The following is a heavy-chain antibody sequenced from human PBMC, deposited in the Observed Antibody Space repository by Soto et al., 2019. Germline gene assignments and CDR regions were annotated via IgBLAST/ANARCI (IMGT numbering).Heavy chain of an antibody. CDR1: GFTFSSYW. V-gene: IGHV3-7*05. D-gene: IGHD2-21*02. CDR3: ARGVHFSSSPSVVTAIRDYYGMDV. Sequence: GESLKISCAASGFTFSSYWMSWVRQAPGKGLEWVANIKQDGSEKYYVDSVKGRFTISRDNAKNSLYLQMNSLRAEDTAVYYCARGVHFSSSPSVVTAIRDYYGMDVWGQGTTVTVSS. J-gene: IGHJ6*02. CDR2: IKQDGSEK.